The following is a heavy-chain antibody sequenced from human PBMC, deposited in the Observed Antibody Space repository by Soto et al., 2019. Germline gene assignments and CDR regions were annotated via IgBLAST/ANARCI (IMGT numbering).Heavy chain of an antibody. CDR2: INVYNGNT. D-gene: IGHD3-3*01. CDR1: GYTFTSYA. J-gene: IGHJ6*02. V-gene: IGHV1-18*01. CDR3: AGFRSGSRYGMDV. Sequence: ASVKVSCKASGYTFTSYAISWVRQAPGQGLEWMGWINVYNGNTKYAQKFQGRVTMTTDTSTSTAYMELRSLRSDDTAVYYCAGFRSGSRYGMDVWGQGTTVTVSS.